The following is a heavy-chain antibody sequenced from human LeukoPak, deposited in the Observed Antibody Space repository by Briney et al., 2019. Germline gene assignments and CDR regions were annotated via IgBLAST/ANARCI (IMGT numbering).Heavy chain of an antibody. CDR1: GFTFSSYA. D-gene: IGHD3-10*01. Sequence: HSGGSLRLSCAASGFTFSSYAMHWVRQAPGKGLEYVSVISSNGGSTYYANSVKGRFTISRDNSKNTLYLQMGSLRAEDMAVYYCARGGLLWFGELSGYWGQGTLVTDSS. J-gene: IGHJ4*02. CDR3: ARGGLLWFGELSGY. V-gene: IGHV3-64*01. CDR2: ISSNGGST.